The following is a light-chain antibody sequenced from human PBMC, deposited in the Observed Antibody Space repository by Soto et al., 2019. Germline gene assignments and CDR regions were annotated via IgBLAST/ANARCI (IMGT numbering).Light chain of an antibody. J-gene: IGLJ1*01. CDR1: SSDVGGYNY. CDR3: CSYVGRNTYV. V-gene: IGLV2-11*01. CDR2: DVS. Sequence: QSVLTRPRSASVSPGQSITISCTGTSSDVGGYNYVSWYQQHPAKAPKLIIFDVSKRPSGVPNRFSGSKSGNTASLTISGLRAEDEADYYCCSYVGRNTYVFGTGTKVTVL.